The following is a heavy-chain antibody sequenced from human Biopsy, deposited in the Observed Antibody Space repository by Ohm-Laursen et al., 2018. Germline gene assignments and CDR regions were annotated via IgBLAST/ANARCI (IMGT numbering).Heavy chain of an antibody. CDR2: ISDSGGST. J-gene: IGHJ4*02. CDR3: AKDVFGGFSGSTDYYAYYFDS. V-gene: IGHV3-23*01. D-gene: IGHD3-10*02. CDR1: GFTFSSFA. Sequence: SLRLSCSASGFTFSSFAMSWVRQAPGKGLVWVSGISDSGGSTHYADSVKGWFSISRDTSKNTLYLQMNSLRAEDTAVYYCAKDVFGGFSGSTDYYAYYFDSWGQGTLVTVSS.